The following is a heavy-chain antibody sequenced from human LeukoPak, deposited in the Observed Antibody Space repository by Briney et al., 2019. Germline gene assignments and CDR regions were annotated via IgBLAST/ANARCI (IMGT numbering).Heavy chain of an antibody. CDR2: ISGSGGST. V-gene: IGHV3-23*01. Sequence: PGGSLRLSCAASGFTFSSYAMSWVRQAPGKGLEWVSAISGSGGSTYYADSVKGRFTISRDNSKNTLYLQMSSLRAEDTAVYYCAKGANYYGSGSLFDPWGQGTLVTVSS. CDR1: GFTFSSYA. J-gene: IGHJ5*02. D-gene: IGHD3-10*01. CDR3: AKGANYYGSGSLFDP.